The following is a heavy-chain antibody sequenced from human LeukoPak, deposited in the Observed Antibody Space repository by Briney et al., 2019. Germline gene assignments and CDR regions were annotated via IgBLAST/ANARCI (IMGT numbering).Heavy chain of an antibody. Sequence: ASVKVSCKASGYTFTGYYMHWVRQAPGQGLEWMGRINPNSGGTNYAQKFQGRVTMTRDTSISTAYMELSRLRSDDTAVYYCARDWPSAVGATKVDYWGQGTLVTVSS. CDR3: ARDWPSAVGATKVDY. J-gene: IGHJ4*02. D-gene: IGHD1-26*01. CDR1: GYTFTGYY. V-gene: IGHV1-2*06. CDR2: INPNSGGT.